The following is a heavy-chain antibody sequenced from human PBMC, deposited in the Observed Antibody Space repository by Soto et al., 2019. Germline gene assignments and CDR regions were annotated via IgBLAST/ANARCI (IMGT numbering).Heavy chain of an antibody. CDR2: ISSSSSCI. V-gene: IGHV3-21*01. D-gene: IGHD2-2*02. CDR1: GFTFSSYS. CDR3: ARTHILCSSTSCYKSARGIDY. J-gene: IGHJ4*02. Sequence: GGSLRLSCAASGFTFSSYSMNWVRQAPGKGLEWVSSISSSSSCIYYADSVKGRFTISRDNAKDSLYLQMNSLRAEDTAVYYCARTHILCSSTSCYKSARGIDYWGQGTLVTVSS.